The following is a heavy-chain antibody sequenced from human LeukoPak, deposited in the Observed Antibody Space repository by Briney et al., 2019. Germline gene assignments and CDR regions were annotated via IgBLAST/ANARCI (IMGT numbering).Heavy chain of an antibody. D-gene: IGHD3-22*01. J-gene: IGHJ4*02. CDR3: ARASYSYDINGWVPFDY. V-gene: IGHV4-34*01. CDR1: GGSFTGYY. Sequence: PSETLSLTCAVYGGSFTGYYWSWIRQPPGKGLEWIGEISHRGSTNYNPSLKSRVTISVYTSKNQFSLKLTSVTAADTAVYYCARASYSYDINGWVPFDYWGQGTLVTVSS. CDR2: ISHRGST.